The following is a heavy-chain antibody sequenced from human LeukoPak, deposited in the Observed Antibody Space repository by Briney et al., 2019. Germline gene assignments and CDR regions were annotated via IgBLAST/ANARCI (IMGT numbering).Heavy chain of an antibody. CDR3: AIAPVDGDSTPYFDY. V-gene: IGHV3-48*04. J-gene: IGHJ4*02. Sequence: PGGSLRLSCSASGFTFSSYSMNWVRQAPGKGLEWVSYISSSSSTIYYADSVKGRFTISRDNAKNSLYLQMNSLRAEDTAVYYCAIAPVDGDSTPYFDYWGQGTLVTVSS. CDR2: ISSSSSTI. CDR1: GFTFSSYS. D-gene: IGHD4-17*01.